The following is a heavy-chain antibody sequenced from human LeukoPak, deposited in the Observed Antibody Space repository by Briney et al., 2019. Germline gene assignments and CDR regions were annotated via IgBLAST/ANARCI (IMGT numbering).Heavy chain of an antibody. V-gene: IGHV3-21*01. J-gene: IGHJ4*02. CDR2: ISSSSSYI. D-gene: IGHD1-26*01. CDR3: AGTSRSGSYYVY. Sequence: PGGSLRLSCVDSGFTFSTYSMNWVRQAPGKGLEWVSSISSSSSYIYYADSVKGRFTISRDNAKNSLYLQMNSLRAEDTAVYYCAGTSRSGSYYVYWGQGTLVTVSS. CDR1: GFTFSTYS.